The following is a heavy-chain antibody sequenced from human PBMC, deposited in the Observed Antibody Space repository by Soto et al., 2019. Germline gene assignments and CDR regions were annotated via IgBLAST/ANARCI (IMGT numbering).Heavy chain of an antibody. CDR3: ATGSPFGVVTLFDY. V-gene: IGHV1-69*06. J-gene: IGHJ4*02. CDR1: GGTFSSYA. Sequence: SVKVSCKASGGTFSSYAISWVRQAPGQGLEWMGGIIPIFGTANYAQKFQGRVTMTEDTSTDTAYMELSSLRSEDTAVYYCATGSPFGVVTLFDYWGQGTLVTVSS. CDR2: IIPIFGTA. D-gene: IGHD3-3*01.